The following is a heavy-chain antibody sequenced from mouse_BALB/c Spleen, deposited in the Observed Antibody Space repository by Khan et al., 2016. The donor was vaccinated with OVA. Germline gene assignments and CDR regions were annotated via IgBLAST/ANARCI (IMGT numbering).Heavy chain of an antibody. Sequence: VKLLESGPGLVAPSQSLSITCTVSGFSLTDYGVSWIRQPPGKGLEWLAVIWGGGSTYYNSALKSRLSISKDTSKSQVFLKMNSLRTDDTAMYYCAKGVWSYYFALDYWGQGTSVTVSS. CDR2: IWGGGST. CDR3: AKGVWSYYFALDY. J-gene: IGHJ4*01. D-gene: IGHD2-10*02. V-gene: IGHV2-6-5*01. CDR1: GFSLTDYG.